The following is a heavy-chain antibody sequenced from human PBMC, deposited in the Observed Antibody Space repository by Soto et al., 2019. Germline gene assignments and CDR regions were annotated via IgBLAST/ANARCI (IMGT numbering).Heavy chain of an antibody. CDR1: GGSISRYY. D-gene: IGHD5-18*01. V-gene: IGHV2-70*01. CDR2: IDWDDDK. Sequence: TLSLTCTVSGGSISRYYWSWIRQPPGKALEWLALIDWDDDKYYSTSLKTRLTISKDTSKNQVVLTMTNMDPVDTATYYCARIRCGYSYGPFDYWGQGTLVTVSS. J-gene: IGHJ4*02. CDR3: ARIRCGYSYGPFDY.